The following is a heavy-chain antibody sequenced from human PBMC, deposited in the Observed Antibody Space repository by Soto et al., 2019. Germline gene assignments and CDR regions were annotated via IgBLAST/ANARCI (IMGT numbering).Heavy chain of an antibody. CDR1: GYTFTSYG. Sequence: ASVKVSCKASGYTFTSYGISWVRQAPGQGLEWMGWISAYNGNTNYAQKLQGRVTMTTDTSTSTAYMELRSLRSDDTAVYYCARDYSGSEYYYCMDVWGQGTTVTVSS. V-gene: IGHV1-18*01. CDR2: ISAYNGNT. D-gene: IGHD3-10*01. J-gene: IGHJ6*02. CDR3: ARDYSGSEYYYCMDV.